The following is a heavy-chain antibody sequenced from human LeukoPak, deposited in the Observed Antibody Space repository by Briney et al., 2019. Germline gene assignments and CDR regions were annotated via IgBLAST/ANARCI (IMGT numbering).Heavy chain of an antibody. V-gene: IGHV1-2*02. CDR1: GYTFTGYY. CDR2: INPNSGGT. D-gene: IGHD3-10*01. CDR3: ASVYYGSGSYPRLYYYGMDV. J-gene: IGHJ6*02. Sequence: GASVKVSCKASGYTFTGYYMHWVRQAPGQGLEWMGWINPNSGGTNYAQKFQGRVTMTRDTSISTAYMELSRLRSDDTAVYYCASVYYGSGSYPRLYYYGMDVWGQGTTVTVSS.